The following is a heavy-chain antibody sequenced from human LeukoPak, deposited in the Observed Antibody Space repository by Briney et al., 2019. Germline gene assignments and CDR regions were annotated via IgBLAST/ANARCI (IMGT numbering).Heavy chain of an antibody. CDR1: GGTFSSYA. V-gene: IGHV1-69*04. CDR3: ARAPITMVRGVIIPSWFDP. Sequence: ASVKVSCKASGGTFSSYAISWVRQAPGQGLEWMGRIIPILGIANYAQKFQGRVTITADKSTSTAYMELSSLRSEDTAVYYCARAPITMVRGVIIPSWFDPWAREPWSPSPQ. CDR2: IIPILGIA. J-gene: IGHJ5*02. D-gene: IGHD3-10*01.